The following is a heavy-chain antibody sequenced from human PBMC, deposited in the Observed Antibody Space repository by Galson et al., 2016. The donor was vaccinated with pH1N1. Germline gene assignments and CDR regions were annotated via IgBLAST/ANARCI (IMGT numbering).Heavy chain of an antibody. CDR2: IIPIFGTA. J-gene: IGHJ3*02. D-gene: IGHD5-18*01. Sequence: SVKVSCKASGGTFSSYAINWVRQAPGQGLEWMGGIIPIFGTANYARQFQGRVTITADESTSTAYMELSSLRSEDTAVYYCASPSRPPREIHLWSPNDAFDIWGQGTMVTVSS. CDR1: GGTFSSYA. V-gene: IGHV1-69*13. CDR3: ASPSRPPREIHLWSPNDAFDI.